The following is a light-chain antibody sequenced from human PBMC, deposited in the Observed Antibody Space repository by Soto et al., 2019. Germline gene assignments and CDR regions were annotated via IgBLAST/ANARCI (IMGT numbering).Light chain of an antibody. CDR3: LQALQTPRT. Sequence: EIVMTQSPLSLTVTPGEPASISCKSSQSLQHNNGNTLLDWYMQKPGQSPQLLIDLASRRAPGAPDRVYGSGSGPDFTLRISTVEADDAAIYYCLQALQTPRTFGPGTKLEI. CDR2: LAS. CDR1: QSLQHNNGNTL. V-gene: IGKV2-28*01. J-gene: IGKJ1*01.